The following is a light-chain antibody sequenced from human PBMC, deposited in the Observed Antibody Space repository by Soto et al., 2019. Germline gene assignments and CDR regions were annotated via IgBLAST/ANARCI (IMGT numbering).Light chain of an antibody. CDR2: WAS. Sequence: DCAMNQSPNSLAVSLGERATIRFESSHPVLSNSNNKNYLAWFQQRPGQPPKLLISWASIRESGVPDRFSGSGSGTDFTLTISSLQAEDVAVYYCQQYHSDPITFGQGTRLEIK. CDR3: QQYHSDPIT. CDR1: HPVLSNSNNKNY. J-gene: IGKJ5*01. V-gene: IGKV4-1*01.